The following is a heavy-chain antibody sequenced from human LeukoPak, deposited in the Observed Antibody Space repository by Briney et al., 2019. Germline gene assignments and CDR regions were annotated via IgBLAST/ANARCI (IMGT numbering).Heavy chain of an antibody. Sequence: GGSLRLSCAASGFTFSSYAMHRVRQAPGKGLEWVAVISYDGSNKYYADSVKGRFTISRDNSKNTLYLQMNSLRAEDTAVYYCARDYGNRFDPWGQGTLVTVSS. CDR2: ISYDGSNK. CDR3: ARDYGNRFDP. D-gene: IGHD3-16*01. V-gene: IGHV3-30-3*01. CDR1: GFTFSSYA. J-gene: IGHJ5*02.